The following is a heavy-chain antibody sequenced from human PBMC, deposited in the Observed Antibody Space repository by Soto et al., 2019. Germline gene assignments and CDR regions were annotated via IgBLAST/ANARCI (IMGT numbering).Heavy chain of an antibody. CDR1: GFTFSSYG. CDR2: IWYDGSNK. D-gene: IGHD6-13*01. V-gene: IGHV3-33*08. Sequence: GGSLRLSCAASGFTFSSYGMHWVRQALGKGLEWVAVIWYDGSNKYYADSVKGRFTISRDNSKNTLYLQMNSLRAEDTAVYYCARGTYSSSFSPWFDPWGQGTLVTVSS. CDR3: ARGTYSSSFSPWFDP. J-gene: IGHJ5*02.